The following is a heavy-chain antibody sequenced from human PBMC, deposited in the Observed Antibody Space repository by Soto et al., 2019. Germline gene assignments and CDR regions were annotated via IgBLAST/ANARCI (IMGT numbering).Heavy chain of an antibody. CDR2: MYYSGNA. Sequence: QVQLQESGPGLVKPSETLSLACTVSGASVSRYYWSWIRQSPGKGLEWIGYMYYSGNANYNPSLRSRITISVYTSKTQFSLNLNSVTAADTAVYYCAREYPVHSAYFDYWGQGILVTVSS. J-gene: IGHJ4*02. V-gene: IGHV4-59*02. CDR1: GASVSRYY. D-gene: IGHD1-26*01. CDR3: AREYPVHSAYFDY.